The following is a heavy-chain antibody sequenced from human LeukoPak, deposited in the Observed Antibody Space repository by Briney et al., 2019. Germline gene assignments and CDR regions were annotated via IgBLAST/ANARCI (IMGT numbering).Heavy chain of an antibody. Sequence: GGSLRLSCAASGFTVSSNYMSWVRQAPGKGLEWVSVIYSGGSTYYADSVKGRFTISRDNSENTLYLQMNSLRAEDTAVYYCARDRDYYGSGSPIHWGQGTLVTVSS. J-gene: IGHJ4*02. CDR2: IYSGGST. CDR3: ARDRDYYGSGSPIH. D-gene: IGHD3-10*01. V-gene: IGHV3-66*01. CDR1: GFTVSSNY.